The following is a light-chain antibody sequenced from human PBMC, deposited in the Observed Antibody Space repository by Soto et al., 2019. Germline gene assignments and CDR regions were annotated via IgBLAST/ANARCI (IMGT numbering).Light chain of an antibody. CDR2: DAS. J-gene: IGKJ5*01. CDR1: QSVSTK. Sequence: EVVLKQAPATLSVSHTHSATLSCRASQSVSTKLAWYQQKPGQAPRLLIYDASTRATDIPVRFSGSGSGTEFTLSISSLQSEDFAVYYCQQYNNGPPITFGQGTRLEIK. CDR3: QQYNNGPPIT. V-gene: IGKV3-15*01.